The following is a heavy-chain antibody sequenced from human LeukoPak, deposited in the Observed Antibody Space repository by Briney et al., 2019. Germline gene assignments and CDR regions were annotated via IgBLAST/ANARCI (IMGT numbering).Heavy chain of an antibody. D-gene: IGHD3-22*01. J-gene: IGHJ4*02. Sequence: PGRSLRLSCAASGFTFSSYAKHWVRQAPGKGLEWVAVISYDGSNKYYADSVKGRFTISRDNSKNTLYLQMNSLRAEDTAVYYCARDWSNVVTAIWGQGTLVTVSS. V-gene: IGHV3-30-3*01. CDR2: ISYDGSNK. CDR1: GFTFSSYA. CDR3: ARDWSNVVTAI.